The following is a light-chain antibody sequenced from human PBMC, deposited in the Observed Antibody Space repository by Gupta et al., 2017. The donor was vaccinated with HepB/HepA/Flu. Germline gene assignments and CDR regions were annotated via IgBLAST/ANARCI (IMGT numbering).Light chain of an antibody. CDR1: SSDVGGYNY. J-gene: IGLJ2*01. CDR3: SSDTSSSNLL. Sequence: QSALTQPASVSGSPGQSITISCTGTSSDVGGYNYVSWYQQHPGKAPKLMIYDVSKRPSGVSNRFSGSTAGNTASLTISGLQAEDEADYYCSSDTSSSNLLFGGGTKLTVL. V-gene: IGLV2-14*03. CDR2: DVS.